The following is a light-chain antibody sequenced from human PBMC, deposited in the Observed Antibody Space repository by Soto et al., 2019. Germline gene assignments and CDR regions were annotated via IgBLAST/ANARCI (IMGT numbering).Light chain of an antibody. J-gene: IGKJ4*01. V-gene: IGKV3-20*01. CDR2: GAS. CDR3: QQYGNSPRLT. Sequence: IVLTQSPGTLSLSPGERATLSCRASQSVSSSYLAWYKQKPGQVPRLLIYGASSRATGIPDRFSGSGYGTDFTLTISSLEPEDFAVYYCQQYGNSPRLTFGGGTKVEIK. CDR1: QSVSSSY.